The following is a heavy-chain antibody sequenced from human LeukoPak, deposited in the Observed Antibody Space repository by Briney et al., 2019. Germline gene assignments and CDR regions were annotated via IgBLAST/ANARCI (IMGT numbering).Heavy chain of an antibody. CDR3: ARGRTAMAGYYYYYMDV. J-gene: IGHJ6*03. Sequence: ASVKVSCKASGYTFTSYYMHWVRQAPGQGLEWMGIINPSGGSTSYAQKFQGRVTMTRDTSTSTVYMELSSLRSEDTAVYYCARGRTAMAGYYYYYMDVWGKGTTVTVSS. CDR1: GYTFTSYY. D-gene: IGHD5-18*01. CDR2: INPSGGST. V-gene: IGHV1-46*01.